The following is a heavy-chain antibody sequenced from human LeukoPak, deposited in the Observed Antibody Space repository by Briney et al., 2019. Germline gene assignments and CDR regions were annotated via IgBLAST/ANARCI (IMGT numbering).Heavy chain of an antibody. Sequence: PSETLSLTCTVSGGSISSSNHYWAWIRQPPGKGLEWIGSIYYSGSTFYSPSLKSRVTISVDTSKNQFSLKLSSVTAEDTAVYYCAREEASAGDYWGQGTLVTVSS. CDR1: GGSISSSNHY. D-gene: IGHD6-13*01. CDR2: IYYSGST. CDR3: AREEASAGDY. J-gene: IGHJ4*02. V-gene: IGHV4-39*01.